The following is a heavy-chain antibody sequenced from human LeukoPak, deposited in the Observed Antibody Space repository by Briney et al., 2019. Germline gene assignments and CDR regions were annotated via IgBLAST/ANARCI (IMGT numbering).Heavy chain of an antibody. CDR2: MNPNSGNT. D-gene: IGHD3-10*01. CDR3: ARAGIIGSGSYVDY. V-gene: IGHV1-8*01. J-gene: IGHJ4*02. CDR1: AYTFSSND. Sequence: ASVKVSCKASAYTFSSNDIHWVRQATGQGLEWMGWMNPNSGNTGYAQKFQGRVTMTRNTSISTAYKELSSLRSEDTAVYYCARAGIIGSGSYVDYWGQGTLVTVSS.